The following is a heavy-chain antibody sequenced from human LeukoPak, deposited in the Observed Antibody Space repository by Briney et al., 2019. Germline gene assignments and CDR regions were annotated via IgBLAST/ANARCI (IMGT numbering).Heavy chain of an antibody. V-gene: IGHV3-21*01. D-gene: IGHD5-12*01. J-gene: IGHJ2*01. CDR3: ARVRKYSGYYSWYFNL. CDR1: GFTFSSFA. CDR2: ISSSSSYI. Sequence: GGSLRLPCAASGFTFSSFAMTWVRQAPGKGLEWISFISSSSSYIYYADSVKGRFTLSRDNAKNSLYLQMNSLSAEDTAVYYCARVRKYSGYYSWYFNLWGRGTLVTVSS.